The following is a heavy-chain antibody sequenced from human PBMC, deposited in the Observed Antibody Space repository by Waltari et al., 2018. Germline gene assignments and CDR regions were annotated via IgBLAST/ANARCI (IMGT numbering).Heavy chain of an antibody. Sequence: EVQLVESGGGLVKPGGSLRLSCVASGFTFDDSAMHWFRQAPGKGLEWVSLISWDGGSTYYADSVKGRFTISRDNSKNSLYLQMNSLRAEDTALYYCGVHCSSTSCLVDYWGQGTLVTVSS. CDR1: GFTFDDSA. D-gene: IGHD2-2*01. V-gene: IGHV3-43D*04. CDR2: ISWDGGST. J-gene: IGHJ4*02. CDR3: GVHCSSTSCLVDY.